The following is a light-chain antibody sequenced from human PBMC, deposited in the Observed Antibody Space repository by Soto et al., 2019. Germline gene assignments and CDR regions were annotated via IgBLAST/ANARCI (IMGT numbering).Light chain of an antibody. Sequence: EIVMTQSPATLSVSPGERATLSCRANQSVSSNLAWYQQKPGQAPRLLISGASTRATGVPTRISGSGSGTEFTLTISSLQSEDFAVYYCQQYNSWPLTFGGGTKVDI. CDR1: QSVSSN. CDR2: GAS. V-gene: IGKV3D-15*01. J-gene: IGKJ4*01. CDR3: QQYNSWPLT.